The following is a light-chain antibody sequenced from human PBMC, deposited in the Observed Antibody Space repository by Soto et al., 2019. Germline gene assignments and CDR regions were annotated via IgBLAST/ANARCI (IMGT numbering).Light chain of an antibody. J-gene: IGKJ1*01. V-gene: IGKV3-20*01. CDR1: QSVTSIY. Sequence: TQSPGTLSLSPGERATLSCRAVQSVTSIYLAWYQQKPGQAPRLLIYGTSFRASGIPDRFRGSGSGTDFTLTISSLEPEDSAVYYCQDSSTSPWPFGQGTKVDIK. CDR2: GTS. CDR3: QDSSTSPWP.